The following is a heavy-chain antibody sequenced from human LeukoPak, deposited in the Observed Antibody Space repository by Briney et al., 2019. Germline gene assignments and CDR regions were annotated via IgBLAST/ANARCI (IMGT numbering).Heavy chain of an antibody. J-gene: IGHJ4*02. Sequence: SVKVSCKASGGTSSSYAISWVRQAPGQGLEWMGGIIPIFGTANYAQKFQGRVTITADKSTSTAYMELSSLRSEDTAVYYCARDVYGSGSFYHYWGQGTLVTVSS. CDR1: GGTSSSYA. CDR3: ARDVYGSGSFYHY. D-gene: IGHD3-10*01. V-gene: IGHV1-69*06. CDR2: IIPIFGTA.